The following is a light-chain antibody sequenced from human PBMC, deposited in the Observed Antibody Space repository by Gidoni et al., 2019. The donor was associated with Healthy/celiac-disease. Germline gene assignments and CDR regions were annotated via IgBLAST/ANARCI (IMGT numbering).Light chain of an antibody. CDR2: DAS. V-gene: IGKV3-11*01. CDR3: QQRSNWPPYT. J-gene: IGKJ2*01. CDR1: QSVSSY. Sequence: EIVLTHSPATLSLSPGERATLSCRASQSVSSYLAWYQQKPGQAPRPLIYDASNRATGIPARFSGSGSGTDFTLTISSLEPEDFAVYYCQQRSNWPPYTFXQXTKLEIK.